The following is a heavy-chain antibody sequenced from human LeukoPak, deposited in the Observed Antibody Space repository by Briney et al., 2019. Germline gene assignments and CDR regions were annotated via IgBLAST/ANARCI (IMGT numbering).Heavy chain of an antibody. Sequence: ASVKVSCKASGYTFTSYDINWVRQATGQGLEWMGWMYPNSGNTGYAQKFQGRVTITRNTSISTAYMELSSLRSEDTAVYYCARGRGYCSSTSCYTSWFDPWGQGTLVTVSS. V-gene: IGHV1-8*03. CDR2: MYPNSGNT. CDR3: ARGRGYCSSTSCYTSWFDP. D-gene: IGHD2-2*02. CDR1: GYTFTSYD. J-gene: IGHJ5*02.